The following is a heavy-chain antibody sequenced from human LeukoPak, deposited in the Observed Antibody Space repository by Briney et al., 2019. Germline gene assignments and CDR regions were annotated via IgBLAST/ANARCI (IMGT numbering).Heavy chain of an antibody. CDR1: GYTFTGYY. CDR2: INPNSGGT. V-gene: IGHV1-2*02. J-gene: IGHJ5*02. CDR3: ARDGPTSYGSNYGTFYNWFDP. D-gene: IGHD6-13*01. Sequence: EASVKVSCKASGYTFTGYYMHWVRQAPGQGLEWMGWINPNSGGTNYAQKFQGRVTMTRDTSISTAYMELSRLRSDDTAVYYCARDGPTSYGSNYGTFYNWFDPWGQGTLVTVSS.